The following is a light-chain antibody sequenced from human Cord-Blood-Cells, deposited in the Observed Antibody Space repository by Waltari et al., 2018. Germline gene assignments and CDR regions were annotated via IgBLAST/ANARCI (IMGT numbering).Light chain of an antibody. Sequence: EIVFTQSPCTLSLSPGERATLPCRASQSVSSSYLAWYQQKPGQAPSLLIYGASSRATGIQDRFSGSGSGTDFTLTISRLEPEDFAVYYCQQYGSSPLTFGGGTKVEIK. J-gene: IGKJ4*01. CDR3: QQYGSSPLT. V-gene: IGKV3-20*01. CDR1: QSVSSSY. CDR2: GAS.